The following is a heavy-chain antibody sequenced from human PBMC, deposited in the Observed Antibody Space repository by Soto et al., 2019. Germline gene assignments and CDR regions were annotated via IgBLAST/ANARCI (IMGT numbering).Heavy chain of an antibody. D-gene: IGHD3-3*01. J-gene: IGHJ5*02. CDR3: ARGITIFGGGNWFDP. CDR2: IKEVGSEK. CDR1: GFTFTSYW. V-gene: IGHV3-7*01. Sequence: EVQLVESGGGLVQPGGSLRLSCAASGFTFTSYWMSWVRQAPGKGLQWVANIKEVGSEKYHVDSVKGRFTISRDNAKNSLYLQMNSLRAEDTAVYYCARGITIFGGGNWFDPWGQGTLVTVSS.